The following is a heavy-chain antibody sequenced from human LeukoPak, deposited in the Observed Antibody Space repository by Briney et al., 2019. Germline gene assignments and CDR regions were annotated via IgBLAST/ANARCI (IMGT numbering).Heavy chain of an antibody. V-gene: IGHV3-23*01. CDR3: AGGLAVTATTYWYFDL. J-gene: IGHJ2*01. CDR1: GFTFSSYG. Sequence: GGSLRLSCAAPGFTFSSYGMSWVRQAPGKGLEWVSTISGSGGETNYADSVKGRFTISRDNSKHTLYLQMSSLRAEDTAVYYCAGGLAVTATTYWYFDLWGRGTLVTVSS. D-gene: IGHD2-21*02. CDR2: ISGSGGET.